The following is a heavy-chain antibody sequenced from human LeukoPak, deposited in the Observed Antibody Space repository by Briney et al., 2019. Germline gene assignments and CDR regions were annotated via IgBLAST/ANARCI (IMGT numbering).Heavy chain of an antibody. Sequence: SQTLSLTCTVSGGSISSGDYYWSWIRQPPGKGLEWIGYIYYSGSTYYNPSLKSRVTILVDTSKNQFSLKLSSVTAADTAVYYCAREGVGADDAFDIWGQGTMVTVSS. CDR3: AREGVGADDAFDI. V-gene: IGHV4-30-4*08. CDR1: GGSISSGDYY. CDR2: IYYSGST. J-gene: IGHJ3*02. D-gene: IGHD1-26*01.